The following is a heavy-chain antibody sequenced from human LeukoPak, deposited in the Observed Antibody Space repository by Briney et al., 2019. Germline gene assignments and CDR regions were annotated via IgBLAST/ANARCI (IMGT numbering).Heavy chain of an antibody. CDR3: AREVEXDXXXXXTXDY. V-gene: IGHV3-33*01. Sequence: GGSLRLSCAASGFTFSSYGMHWVRQAPGKGLEWVAVIWYDGSNKYYADSVKGRFTISRDNSKNTLYLQMNSLRAEDTAVYYCAREVEXDXXXXXTXDYWGQGXLVTVSS. CDR2: IWYDGSNK. CDR1: GFTFSSYG. J-gene: IGHJ4*02. D-gene: IGHD2-15*01.